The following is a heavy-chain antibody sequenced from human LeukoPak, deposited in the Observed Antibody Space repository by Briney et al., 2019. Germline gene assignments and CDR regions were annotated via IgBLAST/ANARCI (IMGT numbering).Heavy chain of an antibody. CDR2: IRSDNGKT. D-gene: IGHD6-19*01. CDR1: NYTFTAYG. J-gene: IGHJ4*02. Sequence: GASVKVSCKTFNYTFTAYGINWVRQAPGQGLEWMGWIRSDNGKTNYAQKLQGRVTLTTDTTTSTAYMELRSLRSDDTAIYYCVRDYSSGWYSVDYWGQGTLITVSS. CDR3: VRDYSSGWYSVDY. V-gene: IGHV1-18*01.